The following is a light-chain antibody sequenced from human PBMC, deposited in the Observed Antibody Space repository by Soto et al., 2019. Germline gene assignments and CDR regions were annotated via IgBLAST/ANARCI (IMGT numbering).Light chain of an antibody. CDR2: EVT. CDR1: SSDVGGYNY. V-gene: IGLV2-8*01. J-gene: IGLJ3*02. Sequence: QSVLTQPPSASGSPGQSVAISCTGTSSDVGGYNYVSWYQQHPGKAPKLMIYEVTKRPSGVPDRFSGSKSDNTASLTVSGRQAEDEADYYCSSYAGSNNFGVLFGGGTKLTVL. CDR3: SSYAGSNNFGVL.